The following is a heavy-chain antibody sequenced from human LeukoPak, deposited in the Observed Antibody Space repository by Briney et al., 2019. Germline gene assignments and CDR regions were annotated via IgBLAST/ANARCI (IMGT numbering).Heavy chain of an antibody. CDR1: GFTFSSYA. J-gene: IGHJ4*02. CDR2: ISGSGGST. Sequence: PGGSLRLSCAASGFTFSSYAMSWVRQAPGKGLEWVSAISGSGGSTYYADSVKGRFTISRDNSKNTLYLQMNSLRAEGTAVYYCAKSETTVTTGPNDLWGQGTLVTVSS. V-gene: IGHV3-23*01. D-gene: IGHD4-17*01. CDR3: AKSETTVTTGPNDL.